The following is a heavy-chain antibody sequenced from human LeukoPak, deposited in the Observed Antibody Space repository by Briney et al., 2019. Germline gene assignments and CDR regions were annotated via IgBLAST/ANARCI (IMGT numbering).Heavy chain of an antibody. D-gene: IGHD3-22*01. V-gene: IGHV4-4*07. CDR3: GREGIYDSSGYYDY. J-gene: IGHJ4*02. Sequence: SETLSLTCIVSGDSISSYFWSWIRQPAGKGLEWIGRIYGSGSTVYNPSLKSRVTMSVDTSKNQFSLRRSSVTAADTAVYYCGREGIYDSSGYYDYWGQGTLVTVSS. CDR1: GDSISSYF. CDR2: IYGSGST.